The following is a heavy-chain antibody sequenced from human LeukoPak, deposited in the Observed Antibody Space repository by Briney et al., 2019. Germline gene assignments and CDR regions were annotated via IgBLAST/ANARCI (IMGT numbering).Heavy chain of an antibody. D-gene: IGHD6-6*01. CDR2: ISWNSGSI. CDR3: AKDTSASFSSSDY. CDR1: GFTFDDYA. V-gene: IGHV3-9*01. J-gene: IGHJ4*02. Sequence: GRSLRLSCAASGFTFDDYAMHWVRQAPGKGLEWVSGISWNSGSIGYADSVKGRFTISRDNAKNSLYLQINSLRAEDTALYYCAKDTSASFSSSDYWGQGTLVTVSS.